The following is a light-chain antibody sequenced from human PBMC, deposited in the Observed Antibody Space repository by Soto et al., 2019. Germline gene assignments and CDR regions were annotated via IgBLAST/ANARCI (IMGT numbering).Light chain of an antibody. V-gene: IGKV4-1*01. J-gene: IGKJ3*01. CDR1: QNILYSSNNKNY. CDR2: WAS. Sequence: DIVMTQSPDSLAVSLGERATINCKSSQNILYSSNNKNYLAWYQQKPGLPPKLLIYWASTRESGVPDRFSGSGSGTDFALTISSLQAEDVAVYYCQQYYSTPLPFGPGTKVDIK. CDR3: QQYYSTPLP.